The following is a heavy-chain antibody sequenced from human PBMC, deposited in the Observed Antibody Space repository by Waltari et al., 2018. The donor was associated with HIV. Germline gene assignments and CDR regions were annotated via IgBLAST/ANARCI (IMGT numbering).Heavy chain of an antibody. CDR3: ASRDYGAYAGELVY. Sequence: EVQLVESGGGLVKPGGSLRVSCAASGCTFSLYSMNWVRQAPGKGLEWVASINKNNSYIYYADSVKGRFAISRDNAKNSLYLQMNSLRAEDTAIYYRASRDYGAYAGELVYWGQGTLVTVSS. J-gene: IGHJ4*02. D-gene: IGHD4-17*01. V-gene: IGHV3-21*02. CDR1: GCTFSLYS. CDR2: INKNNSYI.